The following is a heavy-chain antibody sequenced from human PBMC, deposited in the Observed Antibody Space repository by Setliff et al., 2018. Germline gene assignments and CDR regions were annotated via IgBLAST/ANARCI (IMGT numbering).Heavy chain of an antibody. CDR2: VYHSGTA. V-gene: IGHV4-59*01. J-gene: IGHJ4*02. Sequence: SETLSLPCTVSGGPFSGASIWSWIRQPPGKGLEFIGYVYHSGTAKYDPSLESRATMSVDASKNEISLKLKSVTAADTAVYYCAKGGTYRYFDFWGQGALVTVS. D-gene: IGHD1-1*01. CDR3: AKGGTYRYFDF. CDR1: GGPFSGAS.